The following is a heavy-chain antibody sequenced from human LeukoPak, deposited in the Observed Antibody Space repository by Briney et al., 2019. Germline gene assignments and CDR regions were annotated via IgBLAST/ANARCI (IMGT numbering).Heavy chain of an antibody. D-gene: IGHD6-19*01. J-gene: IGHJ4*02. CDR3: AKEGSSGWYSFFDY. V-gene: IGHV3-23*01. CDR1: GFTFSSYA. Sequence: GSLRLSCAASGFTFSSYAMSWVRQAPGKGLEWVSAISASGGSTYYADSVKGRFTISRDKSKNTLYLQMTSLRAEDTAVYYCAKEGSSGWYSFFDYWGQGTLVTVSS. CDR2: ISASGGST.